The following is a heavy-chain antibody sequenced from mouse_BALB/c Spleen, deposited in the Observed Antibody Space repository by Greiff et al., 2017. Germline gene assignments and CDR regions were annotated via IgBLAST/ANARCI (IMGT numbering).Heavy chain of an antibody. CDR2: IYPGSGNT. D-gene: IGHD2-4*01. J-gene: IGHJ1*01. CDR3: ARWVIYYDYDGGYWYFDV. V-gene: IGHV1-84*02. CDR1: GYTFTDYY. Sequence: VVESGPELVKPGASVKISCKASGYTFTDYYINWVKQKPGQGLEWIGWIYPGSGNTKYNEKFKGKATLTVDTSSSTAYMQLSSLTSEDTAVYFCARWVIYYDYDGGYWYFDVWGAGTTVTVSS.